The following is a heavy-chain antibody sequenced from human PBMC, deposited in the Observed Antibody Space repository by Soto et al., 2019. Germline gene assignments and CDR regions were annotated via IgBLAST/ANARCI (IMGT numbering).Heavy chain of an antibody. J-gene: IGHJ4*02. V-gene: IGHV4-59*01. CDR1: GDSISDYY. CDR2: FSYSGTT. D-gene: IGHD2-21*01. CDR3: AGGKIPSGYFDY. Sequence: ASETLSLTCTVSGDSISDYYFSWIRKPPGKGLEWIGYFSYSGTTSYKPSPRSRVSISLDTSKSQFFLKLTSLTAADTAVYYCAGGKIPSGYFDYWGQGILVTVSS.